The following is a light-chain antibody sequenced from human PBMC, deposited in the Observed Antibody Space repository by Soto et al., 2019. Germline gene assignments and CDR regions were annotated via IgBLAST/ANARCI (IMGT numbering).Light chain of an antibody. CDR2: DAS. V-gene: IGKV3-11*01. CDR1: QSVSSN. Sequence: DIVLTQSPATLSLSPGERATLSCRASQSVSSNLAWYQHQPGRAPRLLIYDASNRATGIPARFSGSGSGTDFTLTITSLEPEDFAVYYCQQRSNWPPHFGGGTKVEIK. J-gene: IGKJ4*01. CDR3: QQRSNWPPH.